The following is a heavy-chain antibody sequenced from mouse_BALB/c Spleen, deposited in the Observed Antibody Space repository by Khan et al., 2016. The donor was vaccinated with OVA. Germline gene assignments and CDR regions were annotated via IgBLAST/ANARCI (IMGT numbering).Heavy chain of an antibody. CDR1: GYTFTSSW. CDR2: INPTSGYT. Sequence: QVQLQQSGAELAKPGASVKMSCTASGYTFTSSWMHWIKQRPGQGLEWIGYINPTSGYTDYNQKCKDKATLTAYKSSSTAYMQLSSLTSDDSAVYYCARDRIDYWGQGTALTVSS. J-gene: IGHJ2*01. V-gene: IGHV1-7*01. CDR3: ARDRIDY.